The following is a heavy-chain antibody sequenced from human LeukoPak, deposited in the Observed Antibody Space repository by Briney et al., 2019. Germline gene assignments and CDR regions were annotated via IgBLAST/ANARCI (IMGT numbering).Heavy chain of an antibody. CDR3: ARSTSRRASGLFDP. CDR2: IKQDGSEK. CDR1: GFTFSSYW. J-gene: IGHJ5*02. Sequence: GGSLRLSCAASGFTFSSYWMSWVRQAPGKGLEWVANIKQDGSEKYYVDSVKGRFTISRDNAKNSLYLQMNSLRAEDTAVYYCARSTSRRASGLFDPWGQGTLVTVSS. D-gene: IGHD2/OR15-2a*01. V-gene: IGHV3-7*01.